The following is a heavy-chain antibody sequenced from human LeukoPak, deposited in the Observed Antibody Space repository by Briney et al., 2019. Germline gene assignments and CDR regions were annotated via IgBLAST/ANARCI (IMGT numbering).Heavy chain of an antibody. Sequence: SETLSLTCAVSGVSISSTEWWIWVRQSPGQGLEWIGEIHRDGRTRYSPSLTSRVSMLIDYSKNQFSLKVSSVTAADTAIYYCGKTDIWFNPIDYWGPGSLVIVSS. J-gene: IGHJ4*02. D-gene: IGHD3-9*01. CDR1: GVSISSTEW. V-gene: IGHV4-4*02. CDR2: IHRDGRT. CDR3: GKTDIWFNPIDY.